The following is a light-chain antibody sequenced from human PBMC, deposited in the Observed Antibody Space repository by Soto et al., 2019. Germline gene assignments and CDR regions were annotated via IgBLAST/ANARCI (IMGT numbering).Light chain of an antibody. J-gene: IGLJ1*01. Sequence: QSVLTQPPSASGTPGQRVTISCSGSSSNIGSNTVNWYQQLPGTAPKLLIYSNNQRPSGVPDRFSGSKSGTSASLAISGLQSEDVVDYDSAASDDSPNALHVSVTVTK. CDR3: AASDDSPNALHV. CDR2: SNN. CDR1: SSNIGSNT. V-gene: IGLV1-44*01.